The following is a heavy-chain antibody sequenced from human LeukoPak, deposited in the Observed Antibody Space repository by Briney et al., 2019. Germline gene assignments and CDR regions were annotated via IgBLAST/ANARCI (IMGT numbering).Heavy chain of an antibody. V-gene: IGHV3-48*03. CDR3: ARERAYCAGDCFDY. CDR1: GFTFSSYE. D-gene: IGHD2-21*01. J-gene: IGHJ4*02. CDR2: ISSSGSSI. Sequence: GGSLRLSCAASGFTFSSYEMNWVRQAPGKGLEWISYISSSGSSIHYADSVKGRVTISRDNARNSLHLQMNSLRAEDTAVYYCARERAYCAGDCFDYWGQGTLVTVSS.